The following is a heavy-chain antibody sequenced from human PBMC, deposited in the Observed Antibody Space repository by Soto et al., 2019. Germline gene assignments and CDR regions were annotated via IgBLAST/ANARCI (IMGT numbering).Heavy chain of an antibody. V-gene: IGHV1-69*05. Sequence: SVKVSCKASGGTFSSYAISWVRQAPGQGLEWMGGIIPIFGTANYAQKFQGRVTITRDTSANTAYLELSSLTSEDTAVYYCAGPHDRAGLGTWGQGTLVTVSS. CDR1: GGTFSSYA. CDR3: AGPHDRAGLGT. J-gene: IGHJ5*02. D-gene: IGHD3-9*01. CDR2: IIPIFGTA.